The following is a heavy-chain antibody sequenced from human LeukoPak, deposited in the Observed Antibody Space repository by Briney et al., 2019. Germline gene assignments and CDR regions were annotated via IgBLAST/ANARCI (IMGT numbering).Heavy chain of an antibody. Sequence: GGSLRLSCAASGFTFSSYKMDWVRQAPGKGLEWVSSISSTSSYIYYADSVKGRFIISRDNAKNSLYLQMNSLRAEDTAVYYCAREIATADSRLFDYWGQGTLVTVSS. V-gene: IGHV3-21*01. CDR1: GFTFSSYK. D-gene: IGHD6-13*01. CDR3: AREIATADSRLFDY. J-gene: IGHJ4*02. CDR2: ISSTSSYI.